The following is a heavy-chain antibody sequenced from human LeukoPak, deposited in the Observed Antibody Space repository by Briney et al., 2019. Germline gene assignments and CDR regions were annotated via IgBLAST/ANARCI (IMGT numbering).Heavy chain of an antibody. CDR3: ASGPGVRYYYYGMDV. CDR2: ISSSSTI. J-gene: IGHJ6*02. CDR1: GFTFSSYS. V-gene: IGHV3-48*01. Sequence: PGGSLRLSCAASGFTFSSYSMNWVRQAPGKGLEWVSYISSSSTIYYADSVKGRFTISRDNAKNSLYLQMNSLRAEDTAVYYCASGPGVRYYYYGMDVWGQGTTVTVSS. D-gene: IGHD2-21*01.